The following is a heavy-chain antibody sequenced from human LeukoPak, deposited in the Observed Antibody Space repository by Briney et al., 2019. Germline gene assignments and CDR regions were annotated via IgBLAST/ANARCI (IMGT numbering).Heavy chain of an antibody. CDR1: GFTFDIYA. D-gene: IGHD2-15*01. V-gene: IGHV3-30*04. Sequence: PGGSLRLSCAASGFTFDIYAMHWVRQAPGKGLEWVAVMSYDGNNKYYADSVKGRFTISRDNSRNTLHLQMSSLRVADTAVYYCARDQVELCSSGSCYVIDNWGPGTLVAVSS. J-gene: IGHJ4*02. CDR3: ARDQVELCSSGSCYVIDN. CDR2: MSYDGNNK.